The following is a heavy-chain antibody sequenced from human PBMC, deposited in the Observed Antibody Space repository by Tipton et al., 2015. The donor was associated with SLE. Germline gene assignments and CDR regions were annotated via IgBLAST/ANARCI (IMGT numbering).Heavy chain of an antibody. CDR2: IRYDGTHK. CDR1: GFTFSSYG. J-gene: IGHJ4*02. V-gene: IGHV3-30*02. D-gene: IGHD7-27*01. CDR3: AKGGTGKFDY. Sequence: SLRLSCAASGFTFSSYGMHWVRQAPGKGLEWVAFIRYDGTHKYYADSVKGRFTISRDNSKNTLYLQMNSLRPEDTALYYCAKGGTGKFDYWGQGTLVTVSS.